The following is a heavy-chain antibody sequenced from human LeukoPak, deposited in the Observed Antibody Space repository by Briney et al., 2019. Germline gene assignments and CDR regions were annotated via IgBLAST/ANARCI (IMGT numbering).Heavy chain of an antibody. Sequence: PGGSLRLSCAVSGLTFSDYWMHWVRQAPGKGLEWVSGISWNSGSIGYADSVKGRFTISRDNAKNSLYLEMNSLRPEDTALYYCAKDMRLYYYGSGRRGFWYFDLWGRGTLVTVSS. CDR3: AKDMRLYYYGSGRRGFWYFDL. CDR2: ISWNSGSI. J-gene: IGHJ2*01. D-gene: IGHD3-10*01. CDR1: GLTFSDYW. V-gene: IGHV3-9*01.